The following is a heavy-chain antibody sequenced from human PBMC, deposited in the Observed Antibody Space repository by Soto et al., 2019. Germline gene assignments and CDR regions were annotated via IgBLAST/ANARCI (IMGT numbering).Heavy chain of an antibody. CDR1: DGSYSGYY. D-gene: IGHD6-13*01. CDR3: ASSHAGAHITAAVH. V-gene: IGHV4-34*01. J-gene: IGHJ4*02. Sequence: PSETLSLTSAVYDGSYSGYYSSWIRQQPGKGLEWIGYINHSGSTNYNPSLKSRVTISVDRSKNQFSLKLSSVTAADTAVYYCASSHAGAHITAAVHWGQGTLVTVSS. CDR2: INHSGST.